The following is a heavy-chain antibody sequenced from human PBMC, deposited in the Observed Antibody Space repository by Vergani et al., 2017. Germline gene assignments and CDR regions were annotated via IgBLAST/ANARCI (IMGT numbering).Heavy chain of an antibody. CDR1: GYTFTSYA. CDR3: ARALRGYSYGLNY. J-gene: IGHJ4*02. D-gene: IGHD5-18*01. Sequence: QVQLVQSGAEVKKPGASVKVSCKASGYTFTSYAMHWVRQAPGQRLEWMVWINAGNGNTKYSQKFQGRVTITRDTSASTAYMELSSLRSEDTAVYYCARALRGYSYGLNYWGQGTLVTVSS. CDR2: INAGNGNT. V-gene: IGHV1-3*01.